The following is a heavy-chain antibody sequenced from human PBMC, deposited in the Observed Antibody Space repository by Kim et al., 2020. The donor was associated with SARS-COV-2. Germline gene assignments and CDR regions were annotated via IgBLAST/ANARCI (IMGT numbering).Heavy chain of an antibody. V-gene: IGHV1-46*01. J-gene: IGHJ4*02. D-gene: IGHD3-10*01. Sequence: ASVKVSCKALGYTTTSHYIHWVRQAPGQGLEWMGIINLSGGSTSTAPNFQGRFTMSRDTSTSTVYMELRDLAYADTAMYYCAIFWFGEQVRSDFDHWGQGTLVTVSS. CDR1: GYTTTSHY. CDR3: AIFWFGEQVRSDFDH. CDR2: INLSGGST.